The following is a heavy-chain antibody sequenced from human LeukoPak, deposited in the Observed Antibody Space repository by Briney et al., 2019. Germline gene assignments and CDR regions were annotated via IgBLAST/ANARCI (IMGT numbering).Heavy chain of an antibody. Sequence: SETLSLTCTVSGGSISSYYWSWIRQPAGKGLEWIGRIYTSGSTNYNPSLKSRVTMSVDTSKNQFSLKLSSVTAADTAVYYCARDRPGIVGASDAFDIWGQGTMVTVSS. CDR3: ARDRPGIVGASDAFDI. D-gene: IGHD1-26*01. CDR1: GGSISSYY. CDR2: IYTSGST. V-gene: IGHV4-4*07. J-gene: IGHJ3*02.